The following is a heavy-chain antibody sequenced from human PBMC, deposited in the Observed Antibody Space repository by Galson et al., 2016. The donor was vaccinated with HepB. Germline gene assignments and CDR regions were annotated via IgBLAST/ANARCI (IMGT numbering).Heavy chain of an antibody. D-gene: IGHD2-21*01. CDR1: GFAVGVNY. V-gene: IGHV3-66*02. CDR3: ATSIDKGF. Sequence: SLRLSCAASGFAVGVNYMTWVRQAPGKGLEWVSVMFSRGGTYYADSVKGRFTISRDSSKNTLYLQMHSLRPEDTAVYYCATSIDKGFWGQGTMVTVSS. J-gene: IGHJ3*01. CDR2: MFSRGGT.